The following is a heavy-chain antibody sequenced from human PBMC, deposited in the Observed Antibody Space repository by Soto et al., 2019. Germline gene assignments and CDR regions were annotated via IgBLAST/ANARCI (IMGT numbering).Heavy chain of an antibody. V-gene: IGHV3-30*18. J-gene: IGHJ6*02. Sequence: PWGSLRLSCAASGFTFSSYGMHWVRQAPCKWLEWVAVISYDGSNKYYADSVKCRFTISRDNSKNMLYLQMNSLRAEDTAVYYRAKAHQVLNRYYYYGMDVWGQGTTVTVSS. CDR3: AKAHQVLNRYYYYGMDV. D-gene: IGHD3-10*01. CDR1: GFTFSSYG. CDR2: ISYDGSNK.